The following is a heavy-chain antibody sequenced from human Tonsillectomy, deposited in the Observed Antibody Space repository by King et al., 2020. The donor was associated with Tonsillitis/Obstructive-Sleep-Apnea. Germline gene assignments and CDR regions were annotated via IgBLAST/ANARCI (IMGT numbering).Heavy chain of an antibody. V-gene: IGHV1-2*02. CDR2: INPNSGGT. CDR1: GYTFTGYY. J-gene: IGHJ6*02. Sequence: QLVQSGAEVKKPGASVKVSCKASGYTFTGYYMHWVRQAPGQGLEWVGWINPNSGGTNYAQKFQGRVTMTRDTSNSTDYMELSRLRADDTAVYYCARASPGAMWRMDVWGQGTTVTVSS. D-gene: IGHD2-2*01. CDR3: ARASPGAMWRMDV.